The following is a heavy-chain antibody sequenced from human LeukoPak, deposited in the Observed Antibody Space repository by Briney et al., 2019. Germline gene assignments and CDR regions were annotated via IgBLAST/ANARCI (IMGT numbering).Heavy chain of an antibody. CDR3: ARDRFLWFGELLSLGYYYYYGMDV. Sequence: GASVKVSCKASGYTFTSYGISWVRQAPGQGLEWMGWISAYNGNTNYAQKLQGRVTMTTDTSTSTAYMELRSLRSDDTAVYYCARDRFLWFGELLSLGYYYYYGMDVWGQGTTVTVFS. CDR1: GYTFTSYG. D-gene: IGHD3-10*01. J-gene: IGHJ6*02. CDR2: ISAYNGNT. V-gene: IGHV1-18*01.